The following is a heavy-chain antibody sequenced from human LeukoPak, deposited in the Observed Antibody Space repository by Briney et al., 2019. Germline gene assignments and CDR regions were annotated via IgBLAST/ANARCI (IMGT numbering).Heavy chain of an antibody. V-gene: IGHV1-18*01. CDR2: ISANNGNT. Sequence: ASVKVSCKASGYTFTIYGFSWVRQAPGQGLEWMGWISANNGNTNYAQNLQGRVTMTTDTSTNTAYMELRSLRSDDTAVYYCAGEPGYLSYMDLWGEGTTVTVSS. J-gene: IGHJ6*03. CDR3: AGEPGYLSYMDL. CDR1: GYTFTIYG. D-gene: IGHD5-18*01.